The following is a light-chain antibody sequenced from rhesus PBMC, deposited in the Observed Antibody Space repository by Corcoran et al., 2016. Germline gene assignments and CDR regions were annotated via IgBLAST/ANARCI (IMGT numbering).Light chain of an antibody. Sequence: DIQMTQSPSSLSASVGDTVTITCRASQSISSWLAWYQQKPGKAPKLLIYKASSLHSGVPSRFSGSGSGTYFTLTISSLQSEDFATYYCQQYSSSPFTFGPGTKLDIK. CDR1: QSISSW. CDR3: QQYSSSPFT. J-gene: IGKJ3*01. CDR2: KAS. V-gene: IGKV1-22*01.